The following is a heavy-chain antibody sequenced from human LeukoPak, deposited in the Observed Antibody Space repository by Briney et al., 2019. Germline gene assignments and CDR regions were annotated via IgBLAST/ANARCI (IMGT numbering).Heavy chain of an antibody. CDR1: GFTLSNYG. Sequence: PGGSPRLSCAVSGFTLSNYGMSWVRQAPGKGLEWVAGISGSGGGTNYADSVKGRFTISRDNPKNTLYLQMNSLRAEDTAVYYCARTHCSDDSCLSPYYYYYLDVWGKGTTVTVSS. D-gene: IGHD2-15*01. CDR3: ARTHCSDDSCLSPYYYYYLDV. CDR2: ISGSGGGT. V-gene: IGHV3-23*01. J-gene: IGHJ6*03.